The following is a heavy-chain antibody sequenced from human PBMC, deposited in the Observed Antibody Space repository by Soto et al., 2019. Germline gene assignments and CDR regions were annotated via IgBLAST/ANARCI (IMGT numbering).Heavy chain of an antibody. J-gene: IGHJ5*02. CDR2: ITHDENNK. D-gene: IGHD5-18*01. CDR3: ARAMDAAMASKDSWFDP. CDR1: GFTFRSYH. Sequence: QVQLVESGGGVVQPGRSLRLSCAASGFTFRSYHMHWVRQAPRKGLEWVASITHDENNKYYTDSVKGRFTITRDNSKNTLLRQMNSLRAEDTAVYYCARAMDAAMASKDSWFDPWGQGALVTVSS. V-gene: IGHV3-30-3*01.